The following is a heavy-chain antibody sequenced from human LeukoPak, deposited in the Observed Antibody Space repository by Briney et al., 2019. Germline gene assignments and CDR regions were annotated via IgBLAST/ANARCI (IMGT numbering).Heavy chain of an antibody. CDR1: GFTFSSYG. J-gene: IGHJ4*02. D-gene: IGHD6-13*01. V-gene: IGHV3-33*08. Sequence: PGGSLRLSCAASGFTFSSYGMHWVRQAPGKGLEWVAVIWEDGSNIYYADSVRGRFTISRDNSKNTLYLQMNSLRAEDTAVYYCARVGYNSGWYEYWGQGTLVTVSS. CDR2: IWEDGSNI. CDR3: ARVGYNSGWYEY.